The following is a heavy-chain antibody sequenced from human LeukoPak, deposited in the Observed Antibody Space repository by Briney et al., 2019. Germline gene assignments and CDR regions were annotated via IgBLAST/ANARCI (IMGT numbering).Heavy chain of an antibody. V-gene: IGHV3-13*01. J-gene: IGHJ4*02. CDR1: GFTLGSHD. CDR3: VREARGYHYTYFDY. D-gene: IGHD5-18*01. Sequence: PGRSLRLSCIASGFTLGSHDMHWVRQIPGQGLEWVAAVSSGFHAFFADSVQGRFTVSREDARNSLYLQMNSLRAGDTAVYYCVREARGYHYTYFDYWGQGTLVTVSS. CDR2: VSSGFHA.